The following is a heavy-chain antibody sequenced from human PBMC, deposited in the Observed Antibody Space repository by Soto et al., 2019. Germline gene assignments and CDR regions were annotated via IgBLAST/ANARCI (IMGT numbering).Heavy chain of an antibody. Sequence: EVQVLATGGGLIQPGGSLRLSCAASGFTVNSNYMSWVRQAPGEGLQWVSITNTGGTTYYADSVKGRFTVSRDTSKTTLYLQMNTLRTEDTALYYCAKGDSFIVAVWGQGTTVSFSS. V-gene: IGHV3-53*02. D-gene: IGHD5-18*01. CDR3: AKGDSFIVAV. CDR2: TNTGGTT. J-gene: IGHJ6*02. CDR1: GFTVNSNY.